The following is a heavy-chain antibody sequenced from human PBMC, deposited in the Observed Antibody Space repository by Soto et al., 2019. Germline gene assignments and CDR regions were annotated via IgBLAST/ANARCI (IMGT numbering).Heavy chain of an antibody. CDR1: GYTFTGYY. J-gene: IGHJ4*02. V-gene: IGHV1-2*02. CDR3: ARADRIVGATESSY. Sequence: GASVKVSCKASGYTFTGYYMHWVRQAPGQGLEWMGWINPNSGGTNYAQKFQGRVTMTRDTSISTAYMELSRLRSDDTAVYYCARADRIVGATESSYWGQGTLVTVSS. D-gene: IGHD1-26*01. CDR2: INPNSGGT.